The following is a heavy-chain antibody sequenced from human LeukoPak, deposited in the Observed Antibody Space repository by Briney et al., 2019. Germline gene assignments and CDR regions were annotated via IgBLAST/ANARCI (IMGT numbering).Heavy chain of an antibody. V-gene: IGHV3-64D*06. CDR3: VRGTGY. CDR1: GFTFSTYV. Sequence: PGGSLRLSCSVSGFTFSTYVMHWVRQAPGKGLEYVSAISSNGDNTYYADSVKGRFTISRDNSKNTLYLQMSSPRADDTAVYYCVRGTGYWGQGTLVTVSS. CDR2: ISSNGDNT. J-gene: IGHJ4*02.